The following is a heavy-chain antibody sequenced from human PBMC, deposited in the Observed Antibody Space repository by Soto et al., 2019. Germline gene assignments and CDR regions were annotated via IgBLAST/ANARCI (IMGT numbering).Heavy chain of an antibody. CDR3: ARDAPGEAPY. Sequence: QVQLQESGPGLVRPSQTLSLTCTVSGGSITNDDYYWNWIRQHPGKGLEWIGYINYRGTTFYNPSLKSRVFISVETSKNQLSLNLSSVTAADTAVYFCARDAPGEAPYWGQGTLVTVSS. J-gene: IGHJ4*02. V-gene: IGHV4-31*03. D-gene: IGHD2-2*01. CDR1: GGSITNDDYY. CDR2: INYRGTT.